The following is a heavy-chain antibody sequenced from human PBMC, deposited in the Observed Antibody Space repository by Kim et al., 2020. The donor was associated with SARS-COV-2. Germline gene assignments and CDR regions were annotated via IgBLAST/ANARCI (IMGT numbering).Heavy chain of an antibody. V-gene: IGHV4-34*01. D-gene: IGHD4-17*01. CDR2: INHSGST. Sequence: SETLSLTCAVYGGSFSGYYWSWIRQPPGKGLEWIGEINHSGSTNYNPSLKSRVTISVDTSKNQFSLKLSSVTAADTAVYYCARTMTTVKRGGAFDIWGQGTMVTVSS. CDR3: ARTMTTVKRGGAFDI. CDR1: GGSFSGYY. J-gene: IGHJ3*02.